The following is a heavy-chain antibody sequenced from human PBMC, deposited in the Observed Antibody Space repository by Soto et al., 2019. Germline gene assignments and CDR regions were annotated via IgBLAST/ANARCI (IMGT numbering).Heavy chain of an antibody. V-gene: IGHV1-69*12. D-gene: IGHD6-19*01. J-gene: IGHJ6*02. CDR2: IMPIFGRP. CDR1: GGTSNNYA. Sequence: QVQLVQSGAEVKKPGSSVKVSCKASGGTSNNYAFSWVRQAPGQGLEWLGGIMPIFGRPDYAQKVRDRVTSTADXSXTXPXXELSSLRSEDTAVYYCATWLKEAGIGGSCDDGMDVWGQGTTVTGSS. CDR3: ATWLKEAGIGGSCDDGMDV.